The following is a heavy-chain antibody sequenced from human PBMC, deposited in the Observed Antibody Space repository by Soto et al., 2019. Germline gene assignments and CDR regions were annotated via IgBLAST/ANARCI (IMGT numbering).Heavy chain of an antibody. V-gene: IGHV1-18*01. CDR1: GYDFTTYG. D-gene: IGHD1-1*01. CDR3: ARGRYGDY. CDR2: ISAHNGNT. J-gene: IGHJ4*02. Sequence: QVHLVQSGAEVKKSGASVKVSCKGSGYDFTTYGITWVRQAPGQGLVWMAWISAHNGNTDYAQKLQGRVTVTRDTSTRTAYMELRSLRSDDTAVYYCARGRYGDYWGQGALVTVSS.